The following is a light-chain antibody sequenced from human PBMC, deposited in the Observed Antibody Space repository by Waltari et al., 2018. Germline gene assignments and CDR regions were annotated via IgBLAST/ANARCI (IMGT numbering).Light chain of an antibody. CDR3: SSYAHNNHFV. CDR2: EVT. CDR1: NSDVGAYNY. Sequence: TGTNSDVGAYNYVSWYQQHPGKVPKLLIYEVTKRPSGVPDRFSGSKSGNTASLTVSGLQADDEADYYCSSYAHNNHFVFGTGTKVTVL. V-gene: IGLV2-8*01. J-gene: IGLJ1*01.